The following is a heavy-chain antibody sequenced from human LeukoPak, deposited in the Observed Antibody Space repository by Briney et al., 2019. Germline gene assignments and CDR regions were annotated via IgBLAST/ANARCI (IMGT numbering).Heavy chain of an antibody. V-gene: IGHV1-69*01. J-gene: IGHJ4*02. CDR1: GGTFSSYA. CDR2: IIPIFGTA. D-gene: IGHD3-22*01. CDR3: ATGEETYYYDSSGYYYLY. Sequence: SVKVSCKASGGTFSSYAISWVRQAPGQGLEWMGGIIPIFGTANYAQKFQGRVTITADESTSTAYMELSSLRSEDTAVYYCATGEETYYYDSSGYYYLYWGQGTPVTVSS.